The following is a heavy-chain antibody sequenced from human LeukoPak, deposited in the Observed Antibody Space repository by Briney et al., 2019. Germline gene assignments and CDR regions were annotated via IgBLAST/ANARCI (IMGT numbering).Heavy chain of an antibody. Sequence: GGSLRLSCAASGFTFSSYSMNWIRQAPGKGLEWVSAISSSGSYIYYADSVKGRFTISRDNAKNSLYLQMNSLRAEDTAVYYCARGATYSSSSPDYWGQGTLVTVSS. V-gene: IGHV3-21*01. CDR1: GFTFSSYS. J-gene: IGHJ4*02. CDR2: ISSSGSYI. CDR3: ARGATYSSSSPDY. D-gene: IGHD6-6*01.